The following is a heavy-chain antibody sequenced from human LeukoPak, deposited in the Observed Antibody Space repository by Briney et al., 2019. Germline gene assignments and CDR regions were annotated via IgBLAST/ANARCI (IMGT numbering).Heavy chain of an antibody. CDR2: INHSGST. D-gene: IGHD6-13*01. J-gene: IGHJ5*02. CDR3: ARLAPIAAAETSWFDP. CDR1: GGSFSGYY. V-gene: IGHV4-34*01. Sequence: RTSETLSLTCAVYGGSFSGYYWSWIRQPPGKGLEWIGEINHSGSTNYNPSLKSRVTISVDTSKNQFSLKLSSVTAADTAVYYCARLAPIAAAETSWFDPWGQRTLVTVSS.